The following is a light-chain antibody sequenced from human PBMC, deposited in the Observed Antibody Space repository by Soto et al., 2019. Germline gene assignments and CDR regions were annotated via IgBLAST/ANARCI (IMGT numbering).Light chain of an antibody. CDR3: SSYTTISTLEV. V-gene: IGLV2-14*01. CDR1: SSDVGGYNY. Sequence: QSALTQPASVSGSPGQSITISCTGTSSDVGGYNYVSWYQQHPGKAPKLMIYEVSNRPSGVSNRFSGSKSDNTASLTISGLQAEDEADYYCSSYTTISTLEVFGGGTKVTVL. J-gene: IGLJ3*02. CDR2: EVS.